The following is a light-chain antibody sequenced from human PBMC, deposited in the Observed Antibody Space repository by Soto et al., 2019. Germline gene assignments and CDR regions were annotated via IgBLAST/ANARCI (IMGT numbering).Light chain of an antibody. Sequence: DIPMTQSPSTLSASVGDRVTITCRASQSIGRWLAWYQQKPGKAPKVVIYEASSLQSGVPSRFSGSGSGTEFTLTIRNLQPDDFATYYCQQYKTYWTFGQGTKVEIK. CDR1: QSIGRW. J-gene: IGKJ1*01. V-gene: IGKV1-5*03. CDR3: QQYKTYWT. CDR2: EAS.